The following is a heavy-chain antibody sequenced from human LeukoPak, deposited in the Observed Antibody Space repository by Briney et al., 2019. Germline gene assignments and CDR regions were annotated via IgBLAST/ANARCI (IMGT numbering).Heavy chain of an antibody. CDR3: ARREPQGCSGTSCFAGPVGH. V-gene: IGHV3-21*05. CDR1: GFTFSDYS. D-gene: IGHD2-2*01. J-gene: IGHJ4*02. CDR2: ISGTSDYI. Sequence: GGSLRLSCAASGFTFSDYSMNWVRQAPGKGLEWVSYISGTSDYIYYADSVKGRFTISRDNGQNSLYLQMNSLRAEDTAVYYCARREPQGCSGTSCFAGPVGHWGQGTLVTVSS.